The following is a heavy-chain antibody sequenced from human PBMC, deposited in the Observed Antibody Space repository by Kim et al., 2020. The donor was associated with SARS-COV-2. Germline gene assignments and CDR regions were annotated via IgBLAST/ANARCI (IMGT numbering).Heavy chain of an antibody. V-gene: IGHV3-7*01. Sequence: GGSLRLSCAASGFTFSSYWMSWVRQAPGKGLEWVANIKQDGSEKYYVDSVKGRFTISRDNAKNSLYLQMNSLRAEDTAVYYCARAPVSYYYYGMDVWGQGTTVTVSS. CDR1: GFTFSSYW. J-gene: IGHJ6*02. CDR2: IKQDGSEK. CDR3: ARAPVSYYYYGMDV.